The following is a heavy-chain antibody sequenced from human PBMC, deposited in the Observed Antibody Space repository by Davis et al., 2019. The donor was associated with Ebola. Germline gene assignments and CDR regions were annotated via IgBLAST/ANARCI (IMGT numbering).Heavy chain of an antibody. CDR3: VRDPAIGKPLSTFDV. CDR1: GFSFNTYG. D-gene: IGHD1-14*01. CDR2: IWYDGSRE. J-gene: IGHJ3*01. V-gene: IGHV3-33*01. Sequence: PGGSLRLSCAASGFSFNTYGMHWVRQAPGKGLEWLAVIWYDGSREFLADSMKGRFTISRDNSRNTLFLQMNRLRVEDTAVYYCVRDPAIGKPLSTFDVWGLGTTVTVAS.